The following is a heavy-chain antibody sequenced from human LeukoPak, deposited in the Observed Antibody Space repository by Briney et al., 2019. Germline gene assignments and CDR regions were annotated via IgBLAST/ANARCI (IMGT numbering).Heavy chain of an antibody. CDR1: GGSISSYY. D-gene: IGHD3-16*02. V-gene: IGHV4-59*12. CDR3: ARGRSGYVWGSYRYFDY. CDR2: IYYSGST. Sequence: PSETLSLTCTVSGGSISSYYWNWIRQPPGKGLEWIGSIYYSGSTYYNPSLKSRVTISVDTSKNQFSLKLSSVTAADTAVYYCARGRSGYVWGSYRYFDYWGQGTLVTVSS. J-gene: IGHJ4*02.